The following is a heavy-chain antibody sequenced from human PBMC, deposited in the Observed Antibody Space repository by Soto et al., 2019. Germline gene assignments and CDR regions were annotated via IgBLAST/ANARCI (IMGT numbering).Heavy chain of an antibody. J-gene: IGHJ3*02. CDR1: GGSISGYY. CDR2: IYYSGST. V-gene: IGHV4-59*01. CDR3: ARGSGGLDAFDI. Sequence: SETLSLTCTVSGGSISGYYWSWIRQPPGKGLEWIGYIYYSGSTNYNPSLKSRVTLSVDTSKNQFSLKLASVTAADTAVYYCARGSGGLDAFDIWGQGTMVTISS.